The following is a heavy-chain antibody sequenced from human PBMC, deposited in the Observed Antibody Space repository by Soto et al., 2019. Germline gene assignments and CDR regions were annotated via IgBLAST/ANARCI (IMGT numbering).Heavy chain of an antibody. CDR2: INSDGSST. D-gene: IGHD1-26*01. CDR3: ARAEIVGASNY. Sequence: GGSLRLSXAASGFTFSSYWMHWVRQAPGKGLVWVSRINSDGSSTSYADSVKGRFTISRDNAKNTLYLQMNSLRAEDTAVYYCARAEIVGASNYWGQGTLVTVSS. V-gene: IGHV3-74*01. CDR1: GFTFSSYW. J-gene: IGHJ4*02.